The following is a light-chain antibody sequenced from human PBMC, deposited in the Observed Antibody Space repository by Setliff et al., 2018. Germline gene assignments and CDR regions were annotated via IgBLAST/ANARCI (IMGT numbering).Light chain of an antibody. CDR1: SSDVGSYDL. J-gene: IGLJ1*01. CDR2: NVS. V-gene: IGLV2-14*03. CDR3: NAYTSRSTYV. Sequence: QSALTQPASVSGSPGQSITISCSGTSSDVGSYDLVSWYQQHPGKAPKLIIYNVSGRPSGVSHRFSGSKSDNTASLTISGPQAEDEADYYCNAYTSRSTYVFGSGTKVTVL.